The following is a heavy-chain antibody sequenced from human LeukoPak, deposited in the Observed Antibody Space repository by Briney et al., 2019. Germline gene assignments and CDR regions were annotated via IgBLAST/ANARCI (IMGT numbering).Heavy chain of an antibody. CDR1: GYTFTSYD. Sequence: ASVKVSCKASGYTFTSYDINWVRQATGQGLEWMGWMNPNSGNTGYAQKFQGRVTMTTDTSTSTAYMELRSLRSDDTAVYYCARYDFWSGSRPFDYWGQGTLVTVSS. CDR3: ARYDFWSGSRPFDY. D-gene: IGHD3-3*01. CDR2: MNPNSGNT. J-gene: IGHJ4*02. V-gene: IGHV1-8*01.